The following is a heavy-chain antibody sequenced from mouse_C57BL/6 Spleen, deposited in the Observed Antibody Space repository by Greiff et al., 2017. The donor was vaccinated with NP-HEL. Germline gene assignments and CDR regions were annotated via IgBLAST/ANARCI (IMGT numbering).Heavy chain of an antibody. Sequence: VQRVESGAELARPGASVKLSCKASGYTFTSYGISWVKQRTGQGLEWIGEIYPRSGNTYYNEKFKGKATLTADKSSSTAYMELRSLTSEDSAVYFCARSSDYPSYYFDYWGQGTTLTVSS. CDR3: ARSSDYPSYYFDY. J-gene: IGHJ2*01. CDR1: GYTFTSYG. V-gene: IGHV1-81*01. CDR2: IYPRSGNT. D-gene: IGHD2-4*01.